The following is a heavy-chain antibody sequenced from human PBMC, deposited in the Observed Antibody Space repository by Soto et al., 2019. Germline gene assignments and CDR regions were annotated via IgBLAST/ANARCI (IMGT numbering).Heavy chain of an antibody. J-gene: IGHJ5*02. V-gene: IGHV4-59*08. Sequence: SATLSLTCSISGSSITPAYWSWIRKAPRTGLEWIGYMYFVGTTSHNPSLKSRVTMSVDTSENQFSLNLTSVTAADTAVYYCARLGGYYQALDTWGQGIPVTVS. CDR3: ARLGGYYQALDT. D-gene: IGHD3-22*01. CDR1: GSSITPAY. CDR2: MYFVGTT.